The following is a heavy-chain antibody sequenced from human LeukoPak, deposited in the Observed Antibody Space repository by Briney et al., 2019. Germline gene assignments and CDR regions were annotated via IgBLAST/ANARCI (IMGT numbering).Heavy chain of an antibody. CDR3: ASHNEYSSSSTSF. V-gene: IGHV4-39*01. Sequence: SETLSLTCTVSGGSISSGSYYWGWIRQPPGKGLEWIGSIYYSGSTYYNPSLKSRVTISVDTSKNQFSLKLSSVTAADTAVYYCASHNEYSSSSTSFWGQGTLVTVSS. J-gene: IGHJ4*02. CDR2: IYYSGST. D-gene: IGHD6-6*01. CDR1: GGSISSGSYY.